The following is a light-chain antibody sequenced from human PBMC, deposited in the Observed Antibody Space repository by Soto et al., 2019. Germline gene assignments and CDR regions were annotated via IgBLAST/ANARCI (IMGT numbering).Light chain of an antibody. CDR3: QKYNSARWT. J-gene: IGKJ1*01. CDR1: QGISNY. V-gene: IGKV1-27*01. Sequence: DLQMTQSPSSLSASVGDRFTITCRASQGISNYLAWYQQKPGKVPKLLIYATSTLQSGVPSRFSGSGSGTDFTLTISSLQPEDVATYYCQKYNSARWTFGQGTKVDIK. CDR2: ATS.